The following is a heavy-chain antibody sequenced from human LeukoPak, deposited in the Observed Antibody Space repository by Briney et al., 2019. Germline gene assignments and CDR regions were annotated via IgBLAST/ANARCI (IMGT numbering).Heavy chain of an antibody. J-gene: IGHJ5*02. CDR1: GCTFTSYD. CDR2: MNPNSGNT. D-gene: IGHD3-10*01. Sequence: ASVKVSCKASGCTFTSYDINWVRRATGQGLEWMGWMNPNSGNTGYAQKFQGRVTITRNTSISTAYMELSSLRSEDTAVYYCARVLLYGSGTPDWFDPWGQGTLVTVSS. CDR3: ARVLLYGSGTPDWFDP. V-gene: IGHV1-8*03.